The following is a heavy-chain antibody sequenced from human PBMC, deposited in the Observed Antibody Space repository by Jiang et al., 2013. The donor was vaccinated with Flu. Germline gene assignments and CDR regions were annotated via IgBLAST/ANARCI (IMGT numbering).Heavy chain of an antibody. D-gene: IGHD5-18*01. Sequence: GAEVKKPGASVKVSCKASGYTFTGHYIHWVRQAPGQGLEWMGRINPNGGDTYYPQKFQGSVTMTRDTSISTAYMELSSLTSDDTAVYYCARDREGGGGYKYGWGHYLDYWGQGTLVTVSS. CDR3: ARDREGGGGYKYGWGHYLDY. V-gene: IGHV1-2*06. CDR1: GYTFTGHY. CDR2: INPNGGDT. J-gene: IGHJ4*02.